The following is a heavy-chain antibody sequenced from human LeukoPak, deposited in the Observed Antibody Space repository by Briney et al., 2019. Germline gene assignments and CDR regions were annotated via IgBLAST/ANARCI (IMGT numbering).Heavy chain of an antibody. D-gene: IGHD6-13*01. V-gene: IGHV5-51*01. CDR3: ARGAAADQYNWFDP. Sequence: GESLKISCRASGYSFPSYWIGWVRQMPGKGLEWMGIIYPGDSDTRYSPSFQGQVTISADKSISTAYLQWSSLKASDTAMYYCARGAAADQYNWFDPWGQGTLVTVSS. CDR1: GYSFPSYW. J-gene: IGHJ5*02. CDR2: IYPGDSDT.